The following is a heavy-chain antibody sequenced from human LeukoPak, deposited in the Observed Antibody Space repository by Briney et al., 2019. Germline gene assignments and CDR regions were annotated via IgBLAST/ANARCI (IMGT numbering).Heavy chain of an antibody. D-gene: IGHD2-2*02. Sequence: PSETLSLTCTVSGGSISSGDYYWSWIRQPPGKGLEWIGYIYYSGSTYYNPSLKSRVTISVDTSKNQFSLKLSSVTAADTAVYYCARTYCSSTSCYTEGFDYWGQGTLVTVSS. CDR3: ARTYCSSTSCYTEGFDY. CDR1: GGSISSGDYY. V-gene: IGHV4-30-4*08. CDR2: IYYSGST. J-gene: IGHJ4*02.